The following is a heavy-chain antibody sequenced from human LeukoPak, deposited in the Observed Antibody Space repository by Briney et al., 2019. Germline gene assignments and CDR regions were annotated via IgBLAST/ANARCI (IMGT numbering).Heavy chain of an antibody. Sequence: SVKVSCKASGGTFSSYAISWVRQAPGQGLEWMGGIIPIFGTANYAQRFQGRVTITADESTSTAYMELSSLRSEDTAVYYCARAASYYVAFDIWGQGTMVTVSS. CDR1: GGTFSSYA. J-gene: IGHJ3*02. CDR2: IIPIFGTA. V-gene: IGHV1-69*13. CDR3: ARAASYYVAFDI. D-gene: IGHD1-26*01.